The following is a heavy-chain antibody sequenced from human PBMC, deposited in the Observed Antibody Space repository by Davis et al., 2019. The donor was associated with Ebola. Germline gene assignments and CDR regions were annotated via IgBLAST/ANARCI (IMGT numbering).Heavy chain of an antibody. CDR1: GGSISSYY. CDR2: IYYSGST. CDR3: ARVASYGWFDP. Sequence: MPSETLSLTCTVSGGSISSYYWSWIRQPPGKGLEWIGYIYYSGSTNYNPSLKSRVTISVDTSKNQFSLKLSSVTAADTAVYYYARVASYGWFDPWGQGTLVTVSS. J-gene: IGHJ5*02. V-gene: IGHV4-59*01. D-gene: IGHD3-10*01.